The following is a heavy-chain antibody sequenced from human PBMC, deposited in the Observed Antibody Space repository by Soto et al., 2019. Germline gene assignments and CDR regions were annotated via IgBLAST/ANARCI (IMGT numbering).Heavy chain of an antibody. J-gene: IGHJ4*02. CDR1: GFTFSNYG. CDR3: AKDIKNGRNHLGADY. Sequence: QVQVVESGGGVVQPGRSLRLSCEASGFTFSNYGMHWVRQAPGKGLEWVAVISNDGNDEYYIDSVKGRFTISRDNSKNTMYLQMNTLNAEDTAMYYCAKDIKNGRNHLGADYGGRGTLVTVSS. V-gene: IGHV3-30*19. CDR2: ISNDGNDE. D-gene: IGHD1-26*01.